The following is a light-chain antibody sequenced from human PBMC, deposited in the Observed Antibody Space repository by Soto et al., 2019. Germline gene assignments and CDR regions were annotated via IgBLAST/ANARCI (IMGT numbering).Light chain of an antibody. CDR2: GAS. J-gene: IGKJ5*01. Sequence: EIVLTQSPGTLSLSPGERATLFCRASQSLSASYLAWYQQKPGQAPRLLVYGASSRATGIPDRFSGSGSGTDFTLTISGLEPEDFAVYYCQQRSNWLTFGQGTRLEIK. CDR3: QQRSNWLT. CDR1: QSLSASY. V-gene: IGKV3D-20*02.